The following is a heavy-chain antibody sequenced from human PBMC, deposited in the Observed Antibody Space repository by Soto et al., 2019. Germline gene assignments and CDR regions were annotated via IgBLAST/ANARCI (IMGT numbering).Heavy chain of an antibody. Sequence: SETLSLTCTVSGGSISSGGYYWSWIRQHPGKGLEWIGYIYYSGSTYYNPSLKSRVTISVDTSKNQFSLKLSSVTAADTAVYYCARVADDPFGVVNPYYYYGMDVWGQGTTVTVSS. CDR2: IYYSGST. V-gene: IGHV4-31*03. CDR1: GGSISSGGYY. J-gene: IGHJ6*02. CDR3: ARVADDPFGVVNPYYYYGMDV. D-gene: IGHD3-3*01.